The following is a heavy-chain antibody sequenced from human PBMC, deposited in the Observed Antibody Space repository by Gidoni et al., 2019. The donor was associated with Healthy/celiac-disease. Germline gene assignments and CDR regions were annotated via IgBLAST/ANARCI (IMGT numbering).Heavy chain of an antibody. CDR2: IKSKTDGGTT. V-gene: IGHV3-15*01. CDR1: GFTFSNAW. J-gene: IGHJ4*02. D-gene: IGHD3-3*01. CDR3: TTYEYYDFWSGYYTRTDY. Sequence: EVQLVESGGGLVKPGGSLRLSCAASGFTFSNAWMSWVRQAPGKGLEWVGRIKSKTDGGTTDYAAPVKGRFTISRDDSKNTLYLQMNSLKTEDTAVYYCTTYEYYDFWSGYYTRTDYWGQGTLVTVSS.